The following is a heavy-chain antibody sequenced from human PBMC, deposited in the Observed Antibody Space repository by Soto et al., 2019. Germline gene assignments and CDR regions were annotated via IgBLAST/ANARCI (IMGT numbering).Heavy chain of an antibody. CDR1: GFTFSSYA. CDR2: ISGSGSTI. D-gene: IGHD3-22*01. V-gene: IGHV3-23*01. CDR3: AREVVVFGVIIPTPMDV. J-gene: IGHJ6*02. Sequence: PGGSLRLSCAASGFTFSSYAMSWVRQAPGKGLEWVSAISGSGSTIYYADSVKGRFTISRDNAKDSLYLQMNSLRAEDTAVYYCAREVVVFGVIIPTPMDVWGQGTTVTVSS.